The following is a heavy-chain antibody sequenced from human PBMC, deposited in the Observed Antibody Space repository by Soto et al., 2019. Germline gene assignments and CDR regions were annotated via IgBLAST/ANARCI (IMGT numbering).Heavy chain of an antibody. CDR2: ISADNGNT. V-gene: IGHV1-18*01. CDR1: GYTFYSHS. CDR3: ARCIQQDYYYGMDV. J-gene: IGHJ6*02. Sequence: ASVKVSCKASGYTFYSHSISWVRQAPGQGLEWMGRISADNGNTNYAQKFRGRVTMTTDTSTSTVYMELRNLRSDDTAVYYCARCIQQDYYYGMDVWGQGTTVTVSS. D-gene: IGHD5-18*01.